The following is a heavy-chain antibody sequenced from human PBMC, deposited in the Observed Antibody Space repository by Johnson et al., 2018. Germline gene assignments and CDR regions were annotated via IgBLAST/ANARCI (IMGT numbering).Heavy chain of an antibody. J-gene: IGHJ6*03. D-gene: IGHD1-1*01. CDR1: GFTFSSYS. CDR3: ASLEGPYYYYYMDV. CDR2: ISSSSSTI. Sequence: EVQLVESGGGLEQPGGSLRLSCAASGFTFSSYSMNWVRQAPGKGLEWVSYISSSSSTIYYADSVMGRFTISRDNAKNSLYLQMNSLRDEDTAVYYCASLEGPYYYYYMDVWGKGTTVTVSS. V-gene: IGHV3-48*02.